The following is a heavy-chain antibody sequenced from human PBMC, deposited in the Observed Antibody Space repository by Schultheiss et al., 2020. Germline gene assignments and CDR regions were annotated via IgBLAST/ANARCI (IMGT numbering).Heavy chain of an antibody. V-gene: IGHV3-21*01. J-gene: IGHJ4*02. CDR1: GFTFSSYS. CDR3: AREAGYSYDFWSGPDMGY. Sequence: GGSLKLSCAASGFTFSSYSMHWVRQALGKGLEWVSSISSSSSYIYYADSVKGRFTISRDNSKNTLYLQMGSLRAEDMAVYYCAREAGYSYDFWSGPDMGYWGQGTLVTVSS. CDR2: ISSSSSYI. D-gene: IGHD3-3*01.